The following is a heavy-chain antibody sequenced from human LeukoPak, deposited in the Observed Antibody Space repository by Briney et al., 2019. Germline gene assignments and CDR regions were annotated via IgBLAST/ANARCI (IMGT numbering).Heavy chain of an antibody. J-gene: IGHJ4*02. Sequence: GASVKVSCKASGYTFNSYGFNWVRQAPGQGLEWVGWISAYVGYTSYSQKLQDRVTMTTDASTTTAYLEVRSLRSDDTAVYYCARDHATYGSGGRYWGQGTPVTVSS. V-gene: IGHV1-18*04. CDR3: ARDHATYGSGGRY. D-gene: IGHD3-10*01. CDR2: ISAYVGYT. CDR1: GYTFNSYG.